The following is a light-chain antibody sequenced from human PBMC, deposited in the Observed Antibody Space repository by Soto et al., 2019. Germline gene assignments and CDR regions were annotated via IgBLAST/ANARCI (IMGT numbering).Light chain of an antibody. CDR2: GVS. V-gene: IGKV2D-29*01. J-gene: IGKJ5*01. CDR3: MQGIQLPNT. CDR1: QSLLHTGGRTY. Sequence: EIVVTRTPISLSVTRGQPASISCKSSQSLLHTGGRTYLYWCLQNPVQPPQLLIYGVSNRFSGVPDRFSGSGSGTDFTLKISRVEAEDVGLYYCMQGIQLPNTFGQGTRLEIK.